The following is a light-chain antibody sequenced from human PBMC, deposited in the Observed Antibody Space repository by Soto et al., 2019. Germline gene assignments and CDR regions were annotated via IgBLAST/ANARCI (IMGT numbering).Light chain of an antibody. J-gene: IGKJ1*01. V-gene: IGKV1-13*02. CDR2: DAS. Sequence: AIQLTQSPFSLSASVGDRVTITCRASQGISSYLAWYQQKPGKAPKLLIYDASNLETGVPSRFSGSGSGTEFTLTISSLQPDDFATYYCQHYNSYSEAFGQGTKVDI. CDR1: QGISSY. CDR3: QHYNSYSEA.